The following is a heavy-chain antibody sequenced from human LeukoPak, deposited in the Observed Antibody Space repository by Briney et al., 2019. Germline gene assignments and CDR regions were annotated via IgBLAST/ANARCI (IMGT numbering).Heavy chain of an antibody. J-gene: IGHJ5*02. D-gene: IGHD6-13*01. Sequence: SETLSLTCTVSGGSISSYYWSWIRQPPGKGLEWIGYIYYTGNTNYNPSLKSRVTISVDTSKNQFSLNLSSVTAADTAVYYCARGPRSIVIAAAGRWFDPWGQGTLVTVSS. CDR3: ARGPRSIVIAAAGRWFDP. V-gene: IGHV4-59*01. CDR2: IYYTGNT. CDR1: GGSISSYY.